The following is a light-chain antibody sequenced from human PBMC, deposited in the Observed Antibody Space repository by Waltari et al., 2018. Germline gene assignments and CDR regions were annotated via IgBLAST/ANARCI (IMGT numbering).Light chain of an antibody. Sequence: DIVMTQSPLSLPVTPAEPASISCRSSQSLLHRNGYNYLDWYLQKPGQSPQLLIYLGSNRASGVPDRFSGSGSGTDFTLKISRVEAEDVGVYYCMQSLQALWTFGPGTKVEIK. CDR2: LGS. V-gene: IGKV2-28*01. J-gene: IGKJ1*01. CDR3: MQSLQALWT. CDR1: QSLLHRNGYNY.